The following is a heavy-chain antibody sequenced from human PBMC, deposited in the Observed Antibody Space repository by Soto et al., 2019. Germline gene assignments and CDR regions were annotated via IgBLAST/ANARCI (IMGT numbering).Heavy chain of an antibody. V-gene: IGHV4-34*01. J-gene: IGHJ6*02. CDR2: INHSGDT. D-gene: IGHD3-10*01. Sequence: SETLSLTCAVYGESFSGYYRSWIRQPPGKGLEWIGEINHSGDTNYNPSLKSRVTISVDTSKNQFSLKVTSVTAADTAVYYCARGRGVRGSIITSYYYYSLDVWGQGTTVTVPS. CDR3: ARGRGVRGSIITSYYYYSLDV. CDR1: GESFSGYY.